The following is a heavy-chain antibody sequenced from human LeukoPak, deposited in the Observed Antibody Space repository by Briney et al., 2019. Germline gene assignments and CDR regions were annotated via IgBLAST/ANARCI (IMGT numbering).Heavy chain of an antibody. D-gene: IGHD4-17*01. CDR3: ARDPVGTTQSYYYGMDV. CDR2: IIPIFGTA. J-gene: IGHJ6*02. CDR1: GVTFSSYA. Sequence: ASVKVSCKASGVTFSSYAISWVRRAPGQGLEWMGGIIPIFGTANYAQKFQGRVTITADESTSTAYMELSSLRSEDTAVYYCARDPVGTTQSYYYGMDVWGQGTTVTVSS. V-gene: IGHV1-69*13.